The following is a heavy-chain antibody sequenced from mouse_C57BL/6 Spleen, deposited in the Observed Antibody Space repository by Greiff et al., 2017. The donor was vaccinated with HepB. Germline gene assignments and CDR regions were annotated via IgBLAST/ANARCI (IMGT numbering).Heavy chain of an antibody. D-gene: IGHD2-4*01. J-gene: IGHJ3*01. Sequence: QVQLQQSGAELVRPGASVKLSCKASGYTFTDYYINWVKQRPGQGLEWIARIYPGSGNTYYNEKFKGKATLTAEKSSSTAYMQLSSLTSEDSAVYFCAIYDYDVGFAYWGQGTLVTVSA. CDR1: GYTFTDYY. CDR2: IYPGSGNT. CDR3: AIYDYDVGFAY. V-gene: IGHV1-76*01.